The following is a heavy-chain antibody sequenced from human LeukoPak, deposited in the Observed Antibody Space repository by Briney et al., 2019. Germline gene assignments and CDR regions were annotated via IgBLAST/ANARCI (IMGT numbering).Heavy chain of an antibody. Sequence: PSETLSLTCTVSGGSISTYSWSWIRQPPGKGLEWIGYIYDSGNTNYNPSLKSRVTISVDTSKNQFSLKLSSVAAADTAVYYCARQLSGSLDYWGQGTLVTVSS. CDR1: GGSISTYS. CDR3: ARQLSGSLDY. CDR2: IYDSGNT. V-gene: IGHV4-59*08. J-gene: IGHJ4*02. D-gene: IGHD1-26*01.